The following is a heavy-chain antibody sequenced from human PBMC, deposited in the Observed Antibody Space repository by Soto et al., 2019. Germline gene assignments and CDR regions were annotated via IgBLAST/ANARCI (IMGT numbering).Heavy chain of an antibody. CDR3: DTALSTHAA. J-gene: IGHJ5*02. D-gene: IGHD2-2*01. CDR1: GVTFNNAY. V-gene: IGHV3-15*07. Sequence: EVQLVESGGGLVEPGKYLRLSFAASGVTFNNAYMNWVRQAPGKGLEWVGRIKSKTEGGTTDYAAPVKGRFSISTDDSTNTLYLQMNSLTIDDTAIYFCDTALSTHAAWGQGTLVTVSS. CDR2: IKSKTEGGTT.